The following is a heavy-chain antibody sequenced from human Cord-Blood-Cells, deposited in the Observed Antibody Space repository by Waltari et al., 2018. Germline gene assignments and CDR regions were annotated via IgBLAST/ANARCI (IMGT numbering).Heavy chain of an antibody. CDR3: ARHRGAAAGSLVRWFDP. V-gene: IGHV4-59*08. CDR1: GGSISSYY. D-gene: IGHD6-13*01. J-gene: IGHJ5*02. CDR2: IYYSGST. Sequence: QVQLQESGPGLVKPSETLSLTRTVSGGSISSYYWSWIRQPPGKGLEWIGYIYYSGSTNYNPSLKSRVTISVDTSKNQFSLKLSSVTAADTAVYYCARHRGAAAGSLVRWFDPWGQGTLVTVSS.